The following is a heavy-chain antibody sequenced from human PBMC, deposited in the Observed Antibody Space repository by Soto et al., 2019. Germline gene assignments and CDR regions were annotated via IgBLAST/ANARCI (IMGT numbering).Heavy chain of an antibody. CDR1: GFTFRSSP. D-gene: IGHD3-16*01. Sequence: GGSLRLSCAVSGFTFRSSPMSWVRRAPGKGLEWVSGINGGDDSEHYVDSVLGRFTIIRDNSKNLLLLQMNSLRVEDTAIYYCTNVSHWGIISHTHDHWGQRTQVTVSS. CDR2: INGGDDSE. V-gene: IGHV3-23*01. CDR3: TNVSHWGIISHTHDH. J-gene: IGHJ5*02.